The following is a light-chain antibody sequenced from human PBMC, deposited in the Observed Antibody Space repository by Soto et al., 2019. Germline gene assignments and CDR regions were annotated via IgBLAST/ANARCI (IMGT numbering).Light chain of an antibody. V-gene: IGKV1-39*01. CDR1: QSISSY. Sequence: DIQMTQSPSSLSASVGDRVTITCRASQSISSYFNWYQQKPGKAPDLLIYSASSLQSGVPSRFSGSGSGTDFTLTISSLRPEDFATYYCQQTYRTPRTFGQGTKVDIK. CDR3: QQTYRTPRT. J-gene: IGKJ1*01. CDR2: SAS.